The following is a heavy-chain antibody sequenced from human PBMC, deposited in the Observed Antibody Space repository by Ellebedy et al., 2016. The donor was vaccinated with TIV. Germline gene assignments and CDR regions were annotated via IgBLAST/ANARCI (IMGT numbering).Heavy chain of an antibody. CDR1: GFSFSTYW. J-gene: IGHJ4*02. V-gene: IGHV3-7*03. CDR3: AKGMFGSGSYCFDY. CDR2: IKQDGSKT. Sequence: GESLKISCVASGFSFSTYWMSWARQAPGKGLEWVANIKQDGSKTCHVDAVKGRFTISRDNSKNTLYLQMNSLRAEDTAVYYCAKGMFGSGSYCFDYWGQGTLVTVSS. D-gene: IGHD3-10*01.